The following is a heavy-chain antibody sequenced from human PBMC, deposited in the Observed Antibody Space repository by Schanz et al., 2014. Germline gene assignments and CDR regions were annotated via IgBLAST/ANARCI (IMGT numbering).Heavy chain of an antibody. V-gene: IGHV3-48*01. D-gene: IGHD2-2*01. CDR1: GFSFSSYS. Sequence: EADLVESGGGLIQRGESLRLSCSASGFSFSSYSMNWVRQAPGKGLEWLSYIATSSSTRHYADSVKGRVTISRDNSENTLYLHMNTLRSEDTAVYYCAKDSTHIDIVLVPTAIDYWGQGTLVNVSS. CDR3: AKDSTHIDIVLVPTAIDY. J-gene: IGHJ4*02. CDR2: IATSSSTR.